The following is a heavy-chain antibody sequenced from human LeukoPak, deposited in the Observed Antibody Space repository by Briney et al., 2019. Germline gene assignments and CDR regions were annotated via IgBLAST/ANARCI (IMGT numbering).Heavy chain of an antibody. CDR3: AREAGEAFDI. CDR1: GFTFRSYS. CDR2: IGPSSSSI. J-gene: IGHJ3*02. Sequence: GGSLRLSCAASGFTFRSYSMNWVRQAPGKGLEWVSSIGPSSSSIYYADSVKGRFTISRDNAKNSLYLHVNSLRAEDTAVYYCAREAGEAFDIRGQGTMVTVSS. D-gene: IGHD7-27*01. V-gene: IGHV3-21*01.